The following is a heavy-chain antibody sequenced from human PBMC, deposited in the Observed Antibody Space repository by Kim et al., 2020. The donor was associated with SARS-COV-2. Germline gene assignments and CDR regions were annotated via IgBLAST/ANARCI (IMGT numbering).Heavy chain of an antibody. CDR3: ATANLDY. V-gene: IGHV1-18*01. J-gene: IGHJ4*02. CDR2: YNGNT. Sequence: YNGNTNYAQKPQGRVTMTTDTSTSTAYMELRSLRSDDTAVYYCATANLDYWGQGTLVTVSS.